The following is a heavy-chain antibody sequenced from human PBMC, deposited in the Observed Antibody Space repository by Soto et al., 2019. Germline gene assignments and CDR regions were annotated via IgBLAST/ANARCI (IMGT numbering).Heavy chain of an antibody. J-gene: IGHJ4*02. D-gene: IGHD3-3*01. Sequence: PSETLSLTCTVSGGSISSYYSSWIRQPPGKGLEWIGYIYYSGSTNYNPSLKSRVTISVDTSKNQFSLKLSSVTAADTAVYYCARGRITYYDFWSGYYPAEASFDYWGQGTLVTVSS. CDR3: ARGRITYYDFWSGYYPAEASFDY. CDR1: GGSISSYY. CDR2: IYYSGST. V-gene: IGHV4-59*01.